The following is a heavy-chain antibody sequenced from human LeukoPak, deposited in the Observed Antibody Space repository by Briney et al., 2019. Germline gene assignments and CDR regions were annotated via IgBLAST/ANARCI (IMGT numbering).Heavy chain of an antibody. CDR3: AREETANNWFDP. CDR2: IYYSGST. Sequence: PSETLSLTCTVSGGSISSSSYYWGWIRQPPGKGLEWIGSIYYSGSTYYNPSLKSRVTISVDTSKNQFSLKLSSVTAADTAVYYCAREETANNWFDPWGQGTLVTVSS. CDR1: GGSISSSSYY. J-gene: IGHJ5*02. D-gene: IGHD5-24*01. V-gene: IGHV4-39*07.